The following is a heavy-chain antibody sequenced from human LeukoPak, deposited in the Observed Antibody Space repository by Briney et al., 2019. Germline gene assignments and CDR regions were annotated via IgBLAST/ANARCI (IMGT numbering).Heavy chain of an antibody. J-gene: IGHJ4*02. D-gene: IGHD1-26*01. V-gene: IGHV4-39*07. Sequence: PSETLSLTCTVSGGSISSSSYYWGWIRRPPGKGLEWIGSLDYSGSTYYNPSLKSRVTISVDTSKNQFSLKLSSVTAADTAVYYCARGLMRTVGATGFFYWGQGTLVTVSS. CDR2: LDYSGST. CDR1: GGSISSSSYY. CDR3: ARGLMRTVGATGFFY.